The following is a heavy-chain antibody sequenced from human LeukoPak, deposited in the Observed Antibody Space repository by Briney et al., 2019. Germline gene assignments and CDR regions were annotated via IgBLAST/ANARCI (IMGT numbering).Heavy chain of an antibody. V-gene: IGHV5-51*01. CDR1: GYIFTSYW. J-gene: IGHJ6*02. CDR3: ARQKDSSSWSRYYYGMDV. D-gene: IGHD6-13*01. CDR2: IYPGDSDT. Sequence: GASLKISCKGSGYIFTSYWIGWVRQLPGKGLEWMGIIYPGDSDTRYSPSFQGQVTISADKSISTAYLQWSSLKASDTAMYYCARQKDSSSWSRYYYGMDVWGQGTTVTVSS.